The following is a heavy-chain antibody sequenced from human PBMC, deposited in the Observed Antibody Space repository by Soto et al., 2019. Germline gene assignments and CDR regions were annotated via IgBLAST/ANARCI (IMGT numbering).Heavy chain of an antibody. J-gene: IGHJ6*02. CDR1: GFTFSSYG. V-gene: IGHV3-30*18. Sequence: GGSLRLSCAASGFTFSSYGMHWVRQAPGKGLEWVAVISYDGSNKYYADSVKGRFTISRDNSKNTLYLQMNSLGAEDTAVYYCAKDLLQQLVRYYYYYGMDVWGQGTTVTVSS. CDR2: ISYDGSNK. CDR3: AKDLLQQLVRYYYYYGMDV. D-gene: IGHD6-13*01.